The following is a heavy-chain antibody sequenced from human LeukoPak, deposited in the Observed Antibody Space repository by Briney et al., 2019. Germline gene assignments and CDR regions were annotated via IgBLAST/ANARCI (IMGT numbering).Heavy chain of an antibody. D-gene: IGHD3-22*01. CDR1: GFTFNTYA. J-gene: IGHJ4*02. CDR3: ARYYYDSTTRAYYYDY. Sequence: RGGSLRLSCAASGFTFNTYAMSWVRQAPGKGLEWVSAISASGGSTNYADSVKGRFTISIGNSKNTLYLLMDSLRAEDTAVYYCARYYYDSTTRAYYYDYWGQGTLVTVSS. V-gene: IGHV3-23*01. CDR2: ISASGGST.